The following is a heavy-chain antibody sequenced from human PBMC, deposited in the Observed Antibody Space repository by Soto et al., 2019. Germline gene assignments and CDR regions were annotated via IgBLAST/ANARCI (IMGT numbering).Heavy chain of an antibody. J-gene: IGHJ4*02. CDR3: ARSHYTYGLLIDY. D-gene: IGHD2-8*01. CDR2: VYSTGST. Sequence: SETLSLTCSVSGDSITTNGYYWGWIRQPPGKGLQWIGNVYSTGSTFSHSSLTSRVFISVDTSKNKFSLRLTSVTAADTAVYYCARSHYTYGLLIDYWGPGIMVTVSS. V-gene: IGHV4-39*01. CDR1: GDSITTNGYY.